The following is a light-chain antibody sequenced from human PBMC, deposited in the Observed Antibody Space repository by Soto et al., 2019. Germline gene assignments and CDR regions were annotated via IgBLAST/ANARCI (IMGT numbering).Light chain of an antibody. CDR1: QSVSYN. Sequence: EIVMTQSPATLSVSPGETATLSCRASQSVSYNLAWYQQKPGQGTRLLIYGAFTRATGIPARFSGSGSGTDFTLTISSLQSEDFAVYYCQQYKKWPPLTFGGGTKVEIK. CDR2: GAF. V-gene: IGKV3-15*01. CDR3: QQYKKWPPLT. J-gene: IGKJ4*01.